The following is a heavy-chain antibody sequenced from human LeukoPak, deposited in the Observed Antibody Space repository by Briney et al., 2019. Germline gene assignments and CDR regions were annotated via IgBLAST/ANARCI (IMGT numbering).Heavy chain of an antibody. V-gene: IGHV1-46*01. CDR1: GYTFTSYY. J-gene: IGHJ3*02. D-gene: IGHD5-18*01. CDR3: ARDLGYSYGSDPVGAFDI. Sequence: GASVKVSCKASGYTFTSYYMHWVRQAPGQGLEWMGIINPSGGSTSYAQKFQGRVTMTRDTSTSTVYMELSSLRSEDTAVYYCARDLGYSYGSDPVGAFDIWGQGTMVTVSS. CDR2: INPSGGST.